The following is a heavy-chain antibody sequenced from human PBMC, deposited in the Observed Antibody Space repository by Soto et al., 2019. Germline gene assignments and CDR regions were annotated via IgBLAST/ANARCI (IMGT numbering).Heavy chain of an antibody. CDR1: GFTFSSYA. CDR3: AKGEARIAAAEPTDYYGMDV. V-gene: IGHV3-23*01. D-gene: IGHD6-13*01. Sequence: GGSLRLSCAASGFTFSSYAMSWVRQAPGKGLEWVSAISGSGGSTYYADSVKGRFTISRDNSKNTLYLQMNSLRAEDTAVYYCAKGEARIAAAEPTDYYGMDVWGQGTTVTVSS. CDR2: ISGSGGST. J-gene: IGHJ6*02.